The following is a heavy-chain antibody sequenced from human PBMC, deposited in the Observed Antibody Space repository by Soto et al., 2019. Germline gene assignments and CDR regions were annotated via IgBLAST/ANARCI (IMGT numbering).Heavy chain of an antibody. CDR1: GYTFTSYG. J-gene: IGHJ6*02. CDR2: ISAYNGNT. CDR3: ARYGRGDYIPTYYYYGMDV. Sequence: QVQLVQSGAEVKKPGASVKVSCKASGYTFTSYGISWVRQAPGQGLEWMGWISAYNGNTNYAQKLQGRVTMTTDTSTSTAYMELRSLRSDDTVVYYCARYGRGDYIPTYYYYGMDVWGQGTTVTVSS. D-gene: IGHD4-17*01. V-gene: IGHV1-18*01.